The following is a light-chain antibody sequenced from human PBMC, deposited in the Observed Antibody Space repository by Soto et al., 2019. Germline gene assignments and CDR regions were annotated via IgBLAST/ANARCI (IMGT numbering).Light chain of an antibody. J-gene: IGKJ5*01. V-gene: IGKV3-20*01. CDR1: QSVSSSY. Sequence: EIVMTQSPATLSVSQGERATLSCRASQSVSSSYLAWYQQKPGQAPRLLIYGASGRATGIPDRFSGSGSGTDFTLTISRLEPEDFAVYYCQQYGTSPPITLGQGTRLEI. CDR3: QQYGTSPPIT. CDR2: GAS.